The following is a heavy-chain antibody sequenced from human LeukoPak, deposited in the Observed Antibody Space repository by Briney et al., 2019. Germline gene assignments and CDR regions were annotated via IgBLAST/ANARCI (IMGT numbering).Heavy chain of an antibody. D-gene: IGHD3-10*01. J-gene: IGHJ5*02. CDR2: IYYSGST. Sequence: SETLSLTCTVSGGSISSYYWSWIRQPPGKGLEWIGYIYYSGSTNYNPSLKSRVTISVKTSKNQFSLKLSSVTAADTAVYYCARLDPYGSGNQGGFDPWGQGTLVTVSS. CDR3: ARLDPYGSGNQGGFDP. V-gene: IGHV4-59*01. CDR1: GGSISSYY.